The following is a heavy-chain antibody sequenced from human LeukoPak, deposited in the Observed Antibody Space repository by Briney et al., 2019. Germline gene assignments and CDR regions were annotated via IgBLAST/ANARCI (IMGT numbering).Heavy chain of an antibody. Sequence: ASVKVSCKASGYTFTSYDINWVRQATGQGLEWMGWMNPNSGNTGYAQKFQGRVTITRNTSISTAYMELSSLRSEDTAVYYCARADYYGSGSYYTYYYYYMDVWGKGTTVTVSS. V-gene: IGHV1-8*03. CDR1: GYTFTSYD. D-gene: IGHD3-10*01. CDR2: MNPNSGNT. CDR3: ARADYYGSGSYYTYYYYYMDV. J-gene: IGHJ6*03.